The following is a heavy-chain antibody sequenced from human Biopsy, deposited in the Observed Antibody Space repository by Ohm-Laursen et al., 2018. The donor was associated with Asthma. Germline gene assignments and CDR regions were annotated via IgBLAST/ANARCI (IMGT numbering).Heavy chain of an antibody. CDR1: GYTFINYA. V-gene: IGHV1-3*01. CDR2: INAGNGNT. CDR3: ARTYFDFLTGQVHDAFAM. J-gene: IGHJ3*02. D-gene: IGHD3-9*01. Sequence: ASVKVSCKASGYTFINYAIHWVRQAPGQRLEWMGWINAGNGNTKYSEKFQGRVTITRDTSASTAYMDLSSLRSEDTAVYCCARTYFDFLTGQVHDAFAMWGQGTMVTVSS.